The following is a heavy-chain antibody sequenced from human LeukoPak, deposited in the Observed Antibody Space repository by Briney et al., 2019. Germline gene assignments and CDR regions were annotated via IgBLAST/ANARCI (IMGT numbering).Heavy chain of an antibody. D-gene: IGHD3-10*01. Sequence: PSETLSLTCSVSGYSISSGHYWGWIQQPPGKGLEWIASTYKTGSTFYNPSLKSRISTSVDTSKNQFSLKLSSVTAADTAVYYCARDNSMLRGSPGDVWGKGTTVTVSS. CDR1: GYSISSGHY. CDR3: ARDNSMLRGSPGDV. CDR2: TYKTGST. J-gene: IGHJ6*04. V-gene: IGHV4-38-2*02.